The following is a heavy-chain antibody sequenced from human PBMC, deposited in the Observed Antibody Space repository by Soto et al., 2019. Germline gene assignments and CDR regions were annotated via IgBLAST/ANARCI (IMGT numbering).Heavy chain of an antibody. D-gene: IGHD6-13*01. CDR2: IIPILGIA. V-gene: IGHV1-69*02. CDR3: ARAKGRIAAAVDY. Sequence: QVQLVQSGAEVKKPGSSVKVSCKASGGTFSSYTISWVRQAPGQGLEWMGRIIPILGIANYAQKFQGRVTITADKFTSTAYMELSSLRSEDTAVYYCARAKGRIAAAVDYWGQGTLVTVSS. CDR1: GGTFSSYT. J-gene: IGHJ4*02.